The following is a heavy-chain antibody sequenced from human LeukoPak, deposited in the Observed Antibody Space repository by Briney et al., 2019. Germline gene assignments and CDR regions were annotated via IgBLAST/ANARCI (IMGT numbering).Heavy chain of an antibody. J-gene: IGHJ4*02. Sequence: GASVRVSCQASGDTFKNYAISWVRQAPGQGLEWMGWISAYNGNTNYAQKLQGRVTMTTDTSTSTAYMELRSLRSDDTAVYYCARAGDYDSLGYWGQGTLVTVSS. V-gene: IGHV1-18*01. CDR3: ARAGDYDSLGY. CDR1: GDTFKNYA. CDR2: ISAYNGNT. D-gene: IGHD3-22*01.